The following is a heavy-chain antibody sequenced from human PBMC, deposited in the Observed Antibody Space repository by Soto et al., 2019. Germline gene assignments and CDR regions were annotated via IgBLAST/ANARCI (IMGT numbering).Heavy chain of an antibody. D-gene: IGHD2-2*02. CDR3: ARGLVVPAAIGTYYYYGMDV. Sequence: LRLSCAASGFTFSSYWMHWVRQAPGKGLVWVSRINSDGSSTSYADSVKGRFTISRDNAKNTLYLQMNSLRAEDTAVYYCARGLVVPAAIGTYYYYGMDVWGQGTTVTVSS. J-gene: IGHJ6*02. CDR2: INSDGSST. CDR1: GFTFSSYW. V-gene: IGHV3-74*01.